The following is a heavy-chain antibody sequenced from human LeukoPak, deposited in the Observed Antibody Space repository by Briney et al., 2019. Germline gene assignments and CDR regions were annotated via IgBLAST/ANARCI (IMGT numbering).Heavy chain of an antibody. Sequence: GGSLRLSCAASGFTFSNYVMSWVRQAPGKGLEWVSIISGSGGSTYYADSVKGRFTISRDNSKNTLYLQMNSLRAEDTAADHCAKVRELFEVMSDPWGQGSLVTVS. D-gene: IGHD3-10*02. CDR2: ISGSGGST. V-gene: IGHV3-23*01. CDR1: GFTFSNYV. J-gene: IGHJ5*02. CDR3: AKVRELFEVMSDP.